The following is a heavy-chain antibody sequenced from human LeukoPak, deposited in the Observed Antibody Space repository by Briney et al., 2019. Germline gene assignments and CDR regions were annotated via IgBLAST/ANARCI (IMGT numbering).Heavy chain of an antibody. V-gene: IGHV4-38-2*02. CDR1: GDSISSGYY. J-gene: IGHJ3*02. CDR3: ARSDGYGLVGI. D-gene: IGHD3-10*01. Sequence: SETLSLTCTVSGDSISSGYYWGWIRQPPGKGLEWIGSIYHSGSTHYNPSLKSRVTISVDTSKNQFSLKLSSVTAADTAVYYCARSDGYGLVGIWGQGTMVTVSS. CDR2: IYHSGST.